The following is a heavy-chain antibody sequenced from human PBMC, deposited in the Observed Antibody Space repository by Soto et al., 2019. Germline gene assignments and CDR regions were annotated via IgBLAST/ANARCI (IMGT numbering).Heavy chain of an antibody. V-gene: IGHV1-69*12. CDR2: IIPIFGTA. D-gene: IGHD6-13*01. CDR3: GSGYSSSCDGAQGPYDYDYVSEV. Sequence: QVQLVQSGAEVKKPGSSVKVSCKASGGTFSSYAISWVRQAPGQGLEWMGGIIPIFGTANYAQKFQGRVTSGAEESTSTGYCEMRSLSPDGTAVYYCGSGYSSSCDGAQGPYDYDYVSEVWGQGTTVTVS. J-gene: IGHJ6*02. CDR1: GGTFSSYA.